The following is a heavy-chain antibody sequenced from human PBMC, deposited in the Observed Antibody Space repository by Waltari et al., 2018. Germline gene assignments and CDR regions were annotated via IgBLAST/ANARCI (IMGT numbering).Heavy chain of an antibody. V-gene: IGHV1-69*01. J-gene: IGHJ6*02. CDR3: ARDRGGYAPYYYYGMDV. CDR2: IIPIFGTA. D-gene: IGHD5-12*01. CDR1: GFTFSGSA. Sequence: VQLVESGGGLVQPGGSLKLSCAASGFTFSGSAMHWVRQASGKGLEWMGGIIPIFGTANYAQKFQGRVTITADESTSTAYMELSSLRSEDTAVYYCARDRGGYAPYYYYGMDVWGQGTTVTVSS.